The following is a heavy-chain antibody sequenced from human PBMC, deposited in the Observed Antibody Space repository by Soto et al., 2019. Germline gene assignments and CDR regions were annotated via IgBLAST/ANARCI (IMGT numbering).Heavy chain of an antibody. J-gene: IGHJ4*02. CDR3: ARLKSVGYSYGVPIFDY. D-gene: IGHD5-18*01. CDR1: GGSISSGGYS. Sequence: PSETLSLTCAVSGGSISSGGYSWSWIRQPPGKGLEWIGYIYYSGSTNYNPSLKSRVTISVDTSKNQFSLKLSSVTAADTAVYYCARLKSVGYSYGVPIFDYWGQGTLVTVSS. V-gene: IGHV4-61*08. CDR2: IYYSGST.